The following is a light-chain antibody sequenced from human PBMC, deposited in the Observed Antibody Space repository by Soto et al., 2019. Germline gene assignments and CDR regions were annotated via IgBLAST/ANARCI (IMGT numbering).Light chain of an antibody. CDR2: AAS. V-gene: IGKV1-39*01. CDR1: QSISSY. J-gene: IGKJ1*01. CDR3: QQSYSTPST. Sequence: DIQMTQSPSSLSASVVDRVTITFRASQSISSYLNWYQQKPGKAPKLLIYAASSLQSGVPSRFSGSGSGTDFTLTISSLQPEDFATYYCQQSYSTPSTFGQGTKVDIK.